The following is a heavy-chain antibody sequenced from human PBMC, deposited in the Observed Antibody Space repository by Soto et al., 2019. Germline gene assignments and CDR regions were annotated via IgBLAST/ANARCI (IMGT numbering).Heavy chain of an antibody. J-gene: IGHJ4*02. CDR3: ARELYSCGAECPYYMDY. CDR2: ISTDNTHR. Sequence: EASVKVSCKASGYNFLTYGISWLRQAPGRGLEWMGWISTDNTHRNYAQNFQERVTMTTDTSTNTAYMELRSLRSDDTAIYYCARELYSCGAECPYYMDYWGQGTPVTVSS. CDR1: GYNFLTYG. D-gene: IGHD2-21*01. V-gene: IGHV1-18*01.